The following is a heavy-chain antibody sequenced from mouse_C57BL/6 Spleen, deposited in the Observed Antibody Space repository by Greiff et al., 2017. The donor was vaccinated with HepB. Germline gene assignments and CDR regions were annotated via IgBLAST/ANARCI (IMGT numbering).Heavy chain of an antibody. CDR1: GFNIKNTY. V-gene: IGHV14-3*01. D-gene: IGHD1-1*01. Sequence: EVKLVESVAELVRPGASVKLSCTASGFNIKNTYMHWVKQRPEQGLEWIGRIDPANGNTKYAPKFQGKATITADTSSNTAYLQLSSLTSEDTAIYYCARGGFYYGSSYAMDYWGQGTSVTVSS. CDR2: IDPANGNT. CDR3: ARGGFYYGSSYAMDY. J-gene: IGHJ4*01.